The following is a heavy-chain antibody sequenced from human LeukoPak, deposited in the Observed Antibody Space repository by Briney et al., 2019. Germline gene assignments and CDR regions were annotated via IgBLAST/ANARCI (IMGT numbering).Heavy chain of an antibody. V-gene: IGHV3-13*04. Sequence: TGGSLRLSCAASGFAFSNYDMLWVRQATGKGLEWVSAINTAADTYYPDSVKGRFTISRENAKSSLYLQMNRLRVGDTAVYYCVRAPPGTGWLIDHWGQGTLVAVSS. J-gene: IGHJ4*02. CDR2: INTAADT. CDR3: VRAPPGTGWLIDH. D-gene: IGHD6-19*01. CDR1: GFAFSNYD.